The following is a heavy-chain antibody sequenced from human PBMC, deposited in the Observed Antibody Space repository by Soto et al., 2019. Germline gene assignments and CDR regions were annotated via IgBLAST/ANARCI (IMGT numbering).Heavy chain of an antibody. CDR2: IYPGDSDT. CDR1: GYSFTSYW. J-gene: IGHJ4*02. CDR3: ARGENYYGWGIFYDY. V-gene: IGHV5-51*01. D-gene: IGHD3-10*01. Sequence: LGESLKISCKGSGYSFTSYWIGWVRQMPGKGLEWMGIIYPGDSDTRYSPSFQGQVTISADKSISTAYLQWSSLKASDTAMYYCARGENYYGWGIFYDYGGKGTRVTVPS.